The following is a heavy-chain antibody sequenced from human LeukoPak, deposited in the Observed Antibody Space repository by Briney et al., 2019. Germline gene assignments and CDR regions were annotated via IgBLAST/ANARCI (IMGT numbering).Heavy chain of an antibody. CDR1: GFTFSSYW. V-gene: IGHV4-39*01. J-gene: IGHJ3*02. CDR2: IYYSGST. CDR3: ARGPYSYDSSGAFDI. D-gene: IGHD3-22*01. Sequence: GSLRLSCAASGFTFSSYWMSWIRQPPGKGLEWIGSIYYSGSTYYNPSLKGRVTISVDTSKNQFSLKLSSVTAADTAVYYCARGPYSYDSSGAFDIWGQGTMVTVSS.